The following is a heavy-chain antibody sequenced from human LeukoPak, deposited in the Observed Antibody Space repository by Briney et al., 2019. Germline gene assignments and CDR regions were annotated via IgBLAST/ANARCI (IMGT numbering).Heavy chain of an antibody. Sequence: QTGGFLRLACAAAGFTFGSYWVGWVRQAPGKWRGWVSCTNSDGSSTSYADSVKGRFTISRDNAKNTLYLQMNSLRAEDTAVYYCARDLTPPHFDYWGQGTLVTVSS. J-gene: IGHJ4*02. CDR3: ARDLTPPHFDY. V-gene: IGHV3-74*01. CDR1: GFTFGSYW. CDR2: TNSDGSST.